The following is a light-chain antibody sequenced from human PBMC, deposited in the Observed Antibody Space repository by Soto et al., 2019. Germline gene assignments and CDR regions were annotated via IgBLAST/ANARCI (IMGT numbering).Light chain of an antibody. CDR3: QQYENLPT. V-gene: IGKV1-5*03. J-gene: IGKJ5*01. CDR1: QTISSW. CDR2: KAS. Sequence: DIPLTQSPSTLSGSVGDRVTLTFRASQTISSWLAWYQQKPGKAPKLLIYKASTLKSGVPSRFSGSGSGTEFTLTISSLQPEDIATYYCQQYENLPTFGQGTRLEI.